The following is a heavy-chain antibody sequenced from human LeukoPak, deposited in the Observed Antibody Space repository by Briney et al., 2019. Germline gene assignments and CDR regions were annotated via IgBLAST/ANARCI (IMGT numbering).Heavy chain of an antibody. V-gene: IGHV1-69*06. D-gene: IGHD3-22*01. CDR1: GGTFSSYA. J-gene: IGHJ3*02. CDR2: IIPIFGTA. CDR3: ARCYDYYDSSGLTDAFDI. Sequence: ASVKVSCKASGGTFSSYAISWVRQAPGQGLEGMGGIIPIFGTANYAQKFQGRVTITADKSTSTDYMELSSMRSEDTAVYYCARCYDYYDSSGLTDAFDIWGQGTMVTVSS.